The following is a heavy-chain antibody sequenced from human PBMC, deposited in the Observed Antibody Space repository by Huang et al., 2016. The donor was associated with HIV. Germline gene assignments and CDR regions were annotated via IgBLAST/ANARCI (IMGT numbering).Heavy chain of an antibody. D-gene: IGHD4-17*01. CDR2: MNHNTSNT. Sequence: QVHLVQSGAEVKKPGASVKVSCKASGYTFTNYDINWVRQAPGRGLECMGWMNHNTSNTGFEQSCQGRVTMTRKTAITTAYMELTSLTSEDTAVYYCARSAYGDLDYWGLGTLVIVSS. V-gene: IGHV1-8*02. J-gene: IGHJ4*02. CDR1: GYTFTNYD. CDR3: ARSAYGDLDY.